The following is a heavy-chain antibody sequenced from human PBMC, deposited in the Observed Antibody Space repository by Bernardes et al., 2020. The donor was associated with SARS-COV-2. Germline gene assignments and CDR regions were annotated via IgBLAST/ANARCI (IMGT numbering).Heavy chain of an antibody. D-gene: IGHD2-8*01. V-gene: IGHV3-7*01. J-gene: IGHJ6*02. CDR2: LKQEGSEK. CDR3: AKDLYTKNMGYYYNGMDV. Sequence: GSLTLSCTASGFTFTNSCMIWVRPAPWKGLEWVANLKQEGSEKYYVDSVKGRFTISRDNAKNSVYLQMSSLRAEDTAVYYCAKDLYTKNMGYYYNGMDVWGQGTTVTVAS. CDR1: GFTFTNSC.